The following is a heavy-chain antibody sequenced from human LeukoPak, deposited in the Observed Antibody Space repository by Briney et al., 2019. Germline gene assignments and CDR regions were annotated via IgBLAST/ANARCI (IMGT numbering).Heavy chain of an antibody. J-gene: IGHJ3*01. V-gene: IGHV1-2*02. CDR3: ARDYSDGHNRRDAFDL. CDR1: GYSFSDFH. Sequence: ASVKVSCKASGYSFSDFHIHWVRQAPGQGLEWMGWINPKSGATTYAERFRGRVTMTRDTSLNTVYLELASLYSDDTAVFYCARDYSDGHNRRDAFDLWGQGTTLIVS. CDR2: INPKSGAT. D-gene: IGHD5-18*01.